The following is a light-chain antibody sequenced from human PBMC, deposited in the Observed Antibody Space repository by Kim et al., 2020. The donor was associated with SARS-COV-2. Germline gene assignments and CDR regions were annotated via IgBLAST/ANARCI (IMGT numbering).Light chain of an antibody. CDR3: QQYNNWPRT. CDR2: SAS. J-gene: IGKJ3*01. V-gene: IGKV3-15*01. CDR1: QSVTFD. Sequence: EIVMTQFPATLSVSPGERVTLSCRASQSVTFDVAWYQQRPGQPPRLLIYSASTRATDVPTRFSGSGSGTEFTLTINRLQSEDFVVYYCQQYNNWPRTFGPGTKVDIK.